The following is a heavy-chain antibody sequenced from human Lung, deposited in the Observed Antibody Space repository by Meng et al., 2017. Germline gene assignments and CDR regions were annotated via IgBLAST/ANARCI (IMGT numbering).Heavy chain of an antibody. CDR3: ARGPTTMAHDFDY. CDR1: GGSFSDYY. V-gene: IGHV4-34*01. Sequence: QVPLQQWGAGLLKPSETLSLPGVVSGGSFSDYYWSWIRQPPGKGLEWIGEINHSGSTNYNLSLESRATISVDTSQNNLSLKLSSVTAADSAVYYCARGPTTMAHDFDYWGQGTLVTVSS. D-gene: IGHD4-11*01. CDR2: INHSGST. J-gene: IGHJ4*02.